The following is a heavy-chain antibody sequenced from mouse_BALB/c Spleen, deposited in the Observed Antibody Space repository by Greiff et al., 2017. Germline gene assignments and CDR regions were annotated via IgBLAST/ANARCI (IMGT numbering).Heavy chain of an antibody. CDR1: GYTFTSYY. V-gene: IGHV1S81*02. D-gene: IGHD1-1*01. CDR2: INPSNGGT. CDR3: TRGLRYFDY. J-gene: IGHJ2*01. Sequence: VKLQESGAELVKPGASVKLSCKASGYTFTSYYMYWVKQRPGQGLEWIGEINPSNGGTNFNEKFKSKATLTVDKSSSTAYMQLSSLTSEDSAVYYCTRGLRYFDYWGQGTTLTVSS.